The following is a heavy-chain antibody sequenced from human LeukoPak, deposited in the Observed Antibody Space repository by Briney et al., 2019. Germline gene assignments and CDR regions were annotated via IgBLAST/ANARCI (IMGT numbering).Heavy chain of an antibody. CDR2: ISYDGSNK. V-gene: IGHV3-30-3*01. CDR1: GFTFSSYA. CDR3: AGYSSSWRAFDI. J-gene: IGHJ3*02. Sequence: GGSLRLSCAASGFTFSSYAMRWVRQAPGKGLEWVAVISYDGSNKYYADSVKGRFTISRDNSKNTLYLQMNSLRAEDTAVYYCAGYSSSWRAFDIWGQGTMVTVSS. D-gene: IGHD6-13*01.